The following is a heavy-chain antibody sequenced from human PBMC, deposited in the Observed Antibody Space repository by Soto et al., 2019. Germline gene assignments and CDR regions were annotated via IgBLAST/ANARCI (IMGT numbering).Heavy chain of an antibody. J-gene: IGHJ5*02. CDR2: MNPNSGDT. Sequence: QVQLVQSGAEVKKPGASVKVSCKASGNTFTNLNTTGCQQAPEQGLSYLGWMNPNSGDTAYVQKFQGRVTMTWDTSITTAYMELRSLRSEDTAVYFCARGVKYGAYSRWFDPGAREPWSPSPQ. V-gene: IGHV1-8*01. CDR3: ARGVKYGAYSRWFDP. CDR1: GNTFTNL. D-gene: IGHD4-17*01.